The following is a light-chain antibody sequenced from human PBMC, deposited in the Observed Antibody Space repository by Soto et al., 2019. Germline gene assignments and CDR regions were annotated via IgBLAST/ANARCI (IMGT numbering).Light chain of an antibody. J-gene: IGKJ2*01. CDR2: GAS. CDR3: HQYNIWPDT. CDR1: QSIRGN. Sequence: EIVMTQSPATLSVSPGDRATLSCRASQSIRGNLAWYQQKPGQPPRVLIYGASTRATGVPARFSGSRSGTDFTLTISGLQSEDFAVYYCHQYNIWPDTFGQGSRLEIK. V-gene: IGKV3-15*01.